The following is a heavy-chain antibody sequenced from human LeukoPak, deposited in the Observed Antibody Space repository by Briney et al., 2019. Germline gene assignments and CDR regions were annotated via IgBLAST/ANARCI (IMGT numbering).Heavy chain of an antibody. CDR3: ARDGRSYDILTGYDN. Sequence: PSETLSLTCAVHGGSFSSSYWSWIRQPPGKGLEWIGEINHSGSTNYSPSLKSRVTMSVDTSKNQFSLKLSSVTAADTAVYYCARDGRSYDILTGYDNWAQGTLATVSS. CDR2: INHSGST. D-gene: IGHD3-9*01. CDR1: GGSFSSSY. V-gene: IGHV4-34*01. J-gene: IGHJ4*02.